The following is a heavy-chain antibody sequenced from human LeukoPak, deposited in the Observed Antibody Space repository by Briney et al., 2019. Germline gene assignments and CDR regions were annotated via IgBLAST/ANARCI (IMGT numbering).Heavy chain of an antibody. Sequence: GASVKVSCKASGYTFTSYDINWVRQATGQGLEWMGWMNPNSGNTGYAQKFQGRVTMTRNTSISTAYMELSSLRSEDTAVYYCARASQVAYCSSTSCQNWFDPWGQGTLVTASS. CDR2: MNPNSGNT. J-gene: IGHJ5*02. V-gene: IGHV1-8*01. D-gene: IGHD2-2*01. CDR1: GYTFTSYD. CDR3: ARASQVAYCSSTSCQNWFDP.